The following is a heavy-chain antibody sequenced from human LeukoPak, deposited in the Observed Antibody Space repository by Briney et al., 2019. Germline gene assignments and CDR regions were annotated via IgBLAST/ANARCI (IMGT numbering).Heavy chain of an antibody. CDR1: GFTFSSYS. CDR3: ARVNVLRGASFDY. Sequence: GGSLRLSCAASGFTFSSYSMNWVRQAPGKGLEWASSISSSSSYIYYADSVKGRFTISRDNAKNSLYLQMNSLRAEDTAVYYCARVNVLRGASFDYWGQGTLVTVSS. V-gene: IGHV3-21*01. J-gene: IGHJ4*02. CDR2: ISSSSSYI. D-gene: IGHD3-10*01.